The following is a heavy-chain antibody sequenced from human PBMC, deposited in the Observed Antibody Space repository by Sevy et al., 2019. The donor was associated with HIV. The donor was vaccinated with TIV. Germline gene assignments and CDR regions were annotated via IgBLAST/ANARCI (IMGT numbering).Heavy chain of an antibody. CDR1: GGSFSDYS. D-gene: IGHD3-22*01. V-gene: IGHV4-34*01. CDR2: INHSGST. Sequence: SDTLSLTCAVYGGSFSDYSWSWIRQPPGKGLEWIGEINHSGSTNYNPSLKSRVTISVDTSKNQFSLKLSSVTAADTAVYYCARWRGTRITMIVVVVTGYFDYWGQGTLVTVSS. J-gene: IGHJ4*02. CDR3: ARWRGTRITMIVVVVTGYFDY.